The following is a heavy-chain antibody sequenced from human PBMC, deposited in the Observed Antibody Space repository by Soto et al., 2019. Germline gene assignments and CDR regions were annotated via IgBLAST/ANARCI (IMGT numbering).Heavy chain of an antibody. D-gene: IGHD2-2*01. Sequence: SVKVSCKASGGTFSSYAISWVRQAPGQGLEWMGGIIPIFGTANYAQKFQGRVTITADESTSTAYMELSSLRSEDTAVYYCARDVSPGGIVLVPGPGNAFDIWGQGTMVTVS. CDR3: ARDVSPGGIVLVPGPGNAFDI. J-gene: IGHJ3*02. V-gene: IGHV1-69*13. CDR2: IIPIFGTA. CDR1: GGTFSSYA.